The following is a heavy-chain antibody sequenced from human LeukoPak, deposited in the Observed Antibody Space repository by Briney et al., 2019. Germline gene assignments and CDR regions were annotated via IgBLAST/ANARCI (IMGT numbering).Heavy chain of an antibody. CDR2: INHSGST. Sequence: SETLSLTCAVYGGSFSGYYWSWIRQPPGKGLEWIGEINHSGSTNYNPSLKSRVTISVDTSKNQFSLKLSSVTAADTAVHYCARANDYGGNQYPFDYWGQGTLVTVSS. D-gene: IGHD4-23*01. CDR3: ARANDYGGNQYPFDY. J-gene: IGHJ4*02. V-gene: IGHV4-34*01. CDR1: GGSFSGYY.